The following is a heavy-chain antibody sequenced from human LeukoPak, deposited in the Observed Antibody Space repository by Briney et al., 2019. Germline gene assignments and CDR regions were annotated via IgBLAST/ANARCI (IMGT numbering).Heavy chain of an antibody. CDR1: GGSISSGSYY. CDR2: IYTSGST. V-gene: IGHV4-61*02. CDR3: ARSTYYYDSSGPEGVYYFDY. J-gene: IGHJ4*02. Sequence: SQTLSLTCTVSGGSISSGSYYWSWIRQPAGKGLEWIGRIYTSGSTNYNPSLKSRVTISVDTSKNQFSLKLSSVTAADTAVYYCARSTYYYDSSGPEGVYYFDYWGQGTLVTVSS. D-gene: IGHD3-22*01.